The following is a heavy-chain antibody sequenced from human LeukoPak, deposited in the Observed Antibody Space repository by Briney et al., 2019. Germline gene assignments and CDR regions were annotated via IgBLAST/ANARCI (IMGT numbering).Heavy chain of an antibody. CDR1: GFTFRSHG. CDR2: IWYDGSNK. CDR3: VVGGSPGY. J-gene: IGHJ4*02. D-gene: IGHD2-15*01. Sequence: GTSLRLSCAASGFTFRSHGMHWVRQAPGKGLEWVAFIWYDGSNKYYTDSVKGRFTISRDNSKNTLYLQMNSPRAEDTAVYYCVVGGSPGYWGQGTLVTVSS. V-gene: IGHV3-33*01.